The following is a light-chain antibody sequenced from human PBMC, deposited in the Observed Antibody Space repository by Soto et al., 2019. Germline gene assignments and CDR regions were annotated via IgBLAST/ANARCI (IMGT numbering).Light chain of an antibody. CDR1: QSVNNK. V-gene: IGKV3-11*01. J-gene: IGKJ5*01. CDR3: QQRSDWRIT. Sequence: EIVMTQSPATLSVSQGERVTLSCRASQSVNNKVAWYQQKPGQAPRLLISDTSNRATGIPARLSGSGSGTDFTLTISSLEPEDFAVYYCQQRSDWRITFGQGTRLEIK. CDR2: DTS.